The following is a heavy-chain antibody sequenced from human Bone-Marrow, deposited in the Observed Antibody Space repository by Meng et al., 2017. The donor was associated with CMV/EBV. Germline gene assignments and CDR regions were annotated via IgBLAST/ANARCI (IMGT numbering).Heavy chain of an antibody. V-gene: IGHV5-51*01. CDR1: TSYG. Sequence: TSYGIGWVRQMPGKGLEWMGIIYPGDSDTRYSPSFQGQVTISADKSISTAYLQWSSLKASDTAMYYCARLPLYCSSTSCYIRYTYFDYWGQGTLVTVSS. J-gene: IGHJ4*02. CDR3: ARLPLYCSSTSCYIRYTYFDY. CDR2: IYPGDSDT. D-gene: IGHD2-2*02.